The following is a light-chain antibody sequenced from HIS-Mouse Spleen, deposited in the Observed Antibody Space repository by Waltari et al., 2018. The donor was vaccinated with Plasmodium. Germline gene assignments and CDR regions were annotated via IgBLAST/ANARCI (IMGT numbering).Light chain of an antibody. V-gene: IGKV3-15*01. Sequence: EIVMTQSPATLSVSPGERATLTCRASQSVSTNLAWYQQKPGQAPRLLIYGASTRATGIPARFSGSGSGTEFTLTISSLQSEDLAVYYCQQYNNWSFTFGPGTKVEIK. CDR3: QQYNNWSFT. CDR1: QSVSTN. CDR2: GAS. J-gene: IGKJ3*01.